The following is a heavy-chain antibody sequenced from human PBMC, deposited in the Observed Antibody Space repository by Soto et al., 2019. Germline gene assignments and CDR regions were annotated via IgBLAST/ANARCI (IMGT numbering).Heavy chain of an antibody. Sequence: QVQLVESGGGLVKPGGSLRLSCAASGFSFSDYYMSWVRQTPGKGLEWLSYISGSGSAVHYADSVKGRFTISRDNAKNSLYLQMSSLTDEDTAVYYCAGFGAYGDYGDCWGQGSLVTVAS. CDR1: GFSFSDYY. CDR3: AGFGAYGDYGDC. CDR2: ISGSGSAV. J-gene: IGHJ4*02. V-gene: IGHV3-11*01. D-gene: IGHD4-17*01.